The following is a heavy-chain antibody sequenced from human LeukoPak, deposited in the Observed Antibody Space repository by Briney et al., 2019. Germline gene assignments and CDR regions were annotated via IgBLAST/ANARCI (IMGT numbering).Heavy chain of an antibody. D-gene: IGHD6-13*01. CDR3: ARNIAAADYYFDY. Sequence: PGGSLRLSCAASEFTFSTYAMNWVRQAPGKGLEWVSAISGSGGSTYYADSVKGRFTISRDNAKNSLYLQMNSLRAEDTAVYYCARNIAAADYYFDYWGQGTLVTVSS. V-gene: IGHV3-23*01. J-gene: IGHJ4*02. CDR1: EFTFSTYA. CDR2: ISGSGGST.